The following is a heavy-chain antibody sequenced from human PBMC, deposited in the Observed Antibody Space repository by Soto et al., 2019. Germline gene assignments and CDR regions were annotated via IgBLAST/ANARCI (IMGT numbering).Heavy chain of an antibody. D-gene: IGHD3-3*01. J-gene: IGHJ5*02. V-gene: IGHV3-23*01. CDR1: GFIFKVSV. Sequence: HHGGYLRLSCAASGFIFKVSVMSGVRQAQGKGLEWVSTITTSDDITYSADSVRGRFTISRDNSANTLFLQMSSLRGDDTATYYCTKGDSSGYFDPSSGYSTPDHWGQGTLVTVSS. CDR3: TKGDSSGYFDPSSGYSTPDH. CDR2: ITTSDDIT.